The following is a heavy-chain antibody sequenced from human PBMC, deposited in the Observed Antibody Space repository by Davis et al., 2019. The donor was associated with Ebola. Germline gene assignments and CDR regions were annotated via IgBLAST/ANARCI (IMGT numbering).Heavy chain of an antibody. V-gene: IGHV3-23*01. Sequence: GESLKISCAASGFTFGNYAMSWVRQAPGGGLEWVAGISVTGADIKYADSVRGRFSISRDDSKNTLYLQMDSLRAEDTAVFYCAEGGTNNFLGANWGQGTLVTVSS. D-gene: IGHD2-8*01. CDR1: GFTFGNYA. CDR2: ISVTGADI. CDR3: AEGGTNNFLGAN. J-gene: IGHJ4*02.